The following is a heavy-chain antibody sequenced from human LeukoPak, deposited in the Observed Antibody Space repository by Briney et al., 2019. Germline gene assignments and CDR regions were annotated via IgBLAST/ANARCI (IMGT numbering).Heavy chain of an antibody. J-gene: IGHJ4*02. CDR3: ARDSRAIDY. V-gene: IGHV3-48*02. CDR2: ISSSSSAI. Sequence: GGSLRLSCAASGFTLSSYSMNWVRQAPGKGLEWISYISSSSSAIYYADSMKGRFTISRDNAKNSLYLEMNSLRDEDSGVYYCARDSRAIDYWGQGTLVTVSS. CDR1: GFTLSSYS.